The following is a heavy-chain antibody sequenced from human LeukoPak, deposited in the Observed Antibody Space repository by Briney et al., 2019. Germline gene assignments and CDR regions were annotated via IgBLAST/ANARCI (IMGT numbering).Heavy chain of an antibody. D-gene: IGHD3-10*01. J-gene: IGHJ6*02. V-gene: IGHV3-7*01. CDR2: IKQDGSQK. Sequence: GGSLRLSCAASGFTFSSYWMSWVRQAPGKGLEWVANIKQDGSQKYYVDSVKGRFSISRDNAKNSLYLQMNSLRAEDTAVYYCARALWSGPVYYGMDVWGQGTTVTVSS. CDR3: ARALWSGPVYYGMDV. CDR1: GFTFSSYW.